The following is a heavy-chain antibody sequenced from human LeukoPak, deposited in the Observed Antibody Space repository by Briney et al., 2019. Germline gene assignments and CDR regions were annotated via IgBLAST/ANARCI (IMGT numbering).Heavy chain of an antibody. CDR2: IDSDGFT. CDR3: GGGGYLLDY. CDR1: GFTFGTDR. Sequence: AGGSLRLSCVASGFTFGTDRMNWVRQAPGKGLVWVSRIDSDGFTTYADSVKGRFTISRDNAKNTLYLQMNSLRAEDTAVYYCGGGGYLLDYWGQGTLVTVSS. J-gene: IGHJ4*02. D-gene: IGHD1-26*01. V-gene: IGHV3-74*01.